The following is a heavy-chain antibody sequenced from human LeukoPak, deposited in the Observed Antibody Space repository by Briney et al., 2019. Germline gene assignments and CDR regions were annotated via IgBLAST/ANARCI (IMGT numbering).Heavy chain of an antibody. V-gene: IGHV1-2*04. D-gene: IGHD1-1*01. CDR3: ARDSGSEVVLYASEI. CDR1: GYTFTGYH. Sequence: ASVKVSCKASGYTFTGYHIHWVRQAPGQGLEWMGWINPKSGGTNYAQKFEGWVTMTRDTSMSTVYMELSRLKSDDTAVYYCARDSGSEVVLYASEIWGQGTMVTVSS. CDR2: INPKSGGT. J-gene: IGHJ3*02.